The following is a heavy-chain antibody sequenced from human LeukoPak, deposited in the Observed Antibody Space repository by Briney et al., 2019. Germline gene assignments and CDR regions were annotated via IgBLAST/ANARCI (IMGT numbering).Heavy chain of an antibody. D-gene: IGHD2-2*01. CDR2: VSGSGGST. CDR1: GFTFSSYA. Sequence: ASLRLSCAASGFTFSSYAMSWVRQAPGKGLEWVSAVSGSGGSTYYADSVKGRFTISRDNSKNTLYLRMNSLRAEDTAVYYCAKGGYHLNDYYGMDVWGQRTTVTVSS. V-gene: IGHV3-23*01. CDR3: AKGGYHLNDYYGMDV. J-gene: IGHJ6*02.